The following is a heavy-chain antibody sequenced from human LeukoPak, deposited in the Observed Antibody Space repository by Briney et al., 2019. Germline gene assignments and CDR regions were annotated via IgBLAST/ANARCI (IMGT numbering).Heavy chain of an antibody. J-gene: IGHJ3*02. CDR2: IYYSGST. CDR3: ASITMIVVVFGAFDI. D-gene: IGHD3-22*01. V-gene: IGHV4-59*01. CDR1: GGSISSYY. Sequence: PSETLSLTCTVSGGSISSYYWSWIRQPPGKGLEWIGYIYYSGSTNYNPSLKSRVTISVDTSKNQFSLKLSSVTAADTAVYYCASITMIVVVFGAFDIWGQGTMVTVSS.